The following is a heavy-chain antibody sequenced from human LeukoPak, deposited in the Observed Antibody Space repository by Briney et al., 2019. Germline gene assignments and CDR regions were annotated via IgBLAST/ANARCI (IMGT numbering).Heavy chain of an antibody. J-gene: IGHJ4*02. CDR2: ISYDGSNK. CDR1: GFTFSIYT. CDR3: ATDSSPDF. V-gene: IGHV3-30*04. Sequence: PGRSLRLSCAASGFTFSIYTIHWARQAPGKGLEWVALISYDGSNKYYGDSVKGRFTISRDNSKNTLYLQMNSLRADDTAVYYCATDSSPDFWGQGTLVTVSS. D-gene: IGHD3-22*01.